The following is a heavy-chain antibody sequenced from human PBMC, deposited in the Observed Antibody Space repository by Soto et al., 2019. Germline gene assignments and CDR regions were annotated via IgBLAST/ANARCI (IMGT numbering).Heavy chain of an antibody. CDR3: ARVSGHVYATLHGPFDY. CDR2: ISHDGRIK. CDR1: EFTFNRHA. V-gene: IGHV3-30*04. D-gene: IGHD2-8*01. Sequence: QVQLVESGGGVVQPGRSLRLSCAASEFTFNRHAMHWVRQAPGKGLDWVAVISHDGRIKYYADSVKGRFTISRDNSMNTLDLQMNSLRAEDTAIYFCARVSGHVYATLHGPFDYWGQGTLVTVSS. J-gene: IGHJ4*02.